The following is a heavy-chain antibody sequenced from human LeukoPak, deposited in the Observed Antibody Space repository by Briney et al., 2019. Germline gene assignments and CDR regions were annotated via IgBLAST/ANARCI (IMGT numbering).Heavy chain of an antibody. V-gene: IGHV4-4*07. CDR1: GGSISSYY. CDR3: AREEAAARPFGYYYYYMDV. Sequence: PSETLSLTCTVSGGSISSYYWSWIRQPAGKGLEWIGRIYTSGSTNYNPSLKSRVTMSVDTSKNQFSLKLSSVTAADTAVYYCAREEAAARPFGYYYYYMDVWGKGTTATVSS. D-gene: IGHD6-6*01. CDR2: IYTSGST. J-gene: IGHJ6*03.